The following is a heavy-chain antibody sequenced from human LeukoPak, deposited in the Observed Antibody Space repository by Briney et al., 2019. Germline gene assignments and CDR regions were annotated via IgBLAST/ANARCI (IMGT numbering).Heavy chain of an antibody. Sequence: SETLSLTCTVSGVSISAYYWSWIRQSAGNGLEWIGRIYPGESIYATENSYYNPSLKSRISLSGDTSKNQLSLKLSSVTAADTAIYYCVSDPTTVTSVFDSWGQGILVTVSS. J-gene: IGHJ4*02. V-gene: IGHV4-4*07. D-gene: IGHD4-17*01. CDR2: IYPGESIYATENS. CDR3: VSDPTTVTSVFDS. CDR1: GVSISAYY.